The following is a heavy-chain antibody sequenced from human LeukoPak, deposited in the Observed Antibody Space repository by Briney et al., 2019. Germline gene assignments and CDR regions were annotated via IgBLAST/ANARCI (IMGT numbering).Heavy chain of an antibody. J-gene: IGHJ4*02. CDR3: GKTDIYFNPIDY. CDR2: INHSGST. D-gene: IGHD3-9*01. V-gene: IGHV4-34*01. Sequence: SETLSLTCAVYGGSFSGYYWSWIRQPPGKGLEWIGEINHSGSTNYNPSLKSRVTISVDTSKNQFSLEVTSVTAADTAIYYCGKTDIYFNPIDYWGPGSLVTVSS. CDR1: GGSFSGYY.